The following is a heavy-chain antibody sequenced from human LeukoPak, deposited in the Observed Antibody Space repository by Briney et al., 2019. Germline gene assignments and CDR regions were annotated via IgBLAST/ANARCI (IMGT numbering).Heavy chain of an antibody. J-gene: IGHJ3*02. CDR3: ARAEGLYSYGDDAFDI. Sequence: KPGGSLRLSCAASGFSFSTYSMIWVRQAPGKGLEWVSSVSGTSEYIYYADSVKGRFTISRDNSKNTLYLQMNSLRAEDTAVYYCARAEGLYSYGDDAFDIWGQGTMVTVSS. CDR1: GFSFSTYS. CDR2: VSGTSEYI. D-gene: IGHD5-18*01. V-gene: IGHV3-21*01.